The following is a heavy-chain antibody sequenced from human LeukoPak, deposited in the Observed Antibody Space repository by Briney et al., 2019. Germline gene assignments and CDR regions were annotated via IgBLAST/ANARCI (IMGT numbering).Heavy chain of an antibody. CDR2: VSGSGDST. J-gene: IGHJ4*02. CDR1: GFTFTSFA. CDR3: AKRTSGFCSSTSCYGHDF. D-gene: IGHD2-2*03. V-gene: IGHV3-23*01. Sequence: PGGSLRLSCATSGFTFTSFAMTWVRQAPGKGLEWVSAVSGSGDSTYYADSVKGRFTISRDNSKNTLYLQMSSLRAEDTAVYYCAKRTSGFCSSTSCYGHDFWGQGTLVTVSS.